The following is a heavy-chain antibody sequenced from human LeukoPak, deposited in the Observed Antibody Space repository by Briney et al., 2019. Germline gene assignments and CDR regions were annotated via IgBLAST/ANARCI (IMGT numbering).Heavy chain of an antibody. CDR1: GFTFSTHG. J-gene: IGHJ3*02. Sequence: GGSLRLSCAASGFTFSTHGMNWVRQAPGKGLEWVSFIDTTTSYKYYADSVKGRFTISRDNAKNSLYLQMNSLRADDTAFYYCARGRSINILRGVARSDGFDIWGQGTMVTVSS. V-gene: IGHV3-21*01. D-gene: IGHD3-10*01. CDR3: ARGRSINILRGVARSDGFDI. CDR2: IDTTTSYK.